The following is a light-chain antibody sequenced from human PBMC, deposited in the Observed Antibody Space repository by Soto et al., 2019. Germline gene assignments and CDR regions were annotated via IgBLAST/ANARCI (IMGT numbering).Light chain of an antibody. J-gene: IGKJ2*01. V-gene: IGKV1-5*03. CDR2: KAS. CDR3: QQYNSYPDT. Sequence: DIQMTQSPSTLSASVGDRVTITCRASQSISSWLAWDQQKPGKAPKLLIYKASSLESGVTSRFSGSGSGTEFSLTISSLQPDDFATYYCQQYNSYPDTFGQGTKLEIK. CDR1: QSISSW.